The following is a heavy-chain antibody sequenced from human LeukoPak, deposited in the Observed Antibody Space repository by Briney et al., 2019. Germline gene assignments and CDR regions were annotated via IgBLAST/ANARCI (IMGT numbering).Heavy chain of an antibody. CDR1: GYTLTELS. J-gene: IGHJ5*02. CDR3: ARAAYYYQAGFDP. V-gene: IGHV1-18*01. CDR2: ISAYNGNT. D-gene: IGHD3-10*01. Sequence: ASVKVSCKVSGYTLTELSMHWVRQAPGQGLEWMGWISAYNGNTNYAQKLQGRVTMTTDTSTSTAYMELRSLRSDDTAVYYCARAAYYYQAGFDPWGQGTLVTVSS.